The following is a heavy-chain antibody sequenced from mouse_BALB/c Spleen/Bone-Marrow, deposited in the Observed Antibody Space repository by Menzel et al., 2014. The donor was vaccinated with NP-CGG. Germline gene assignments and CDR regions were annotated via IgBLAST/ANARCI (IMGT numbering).Heavy chain of an antibody. V-gene: IGHV2-9*02. Sequence: VKLMESGPGLVAPSQSLSITCTVSEFSLSSYGVHWVRQPPGKGLEWLGVIWAGGSINYNSALMSRLSISKDNSKSXVFLKMKSLQNDDTAMYYCAREGRGSYGSSGYAMDYWGQGTSVTVSS. CDR1: EFSLSSYG. J-gene: IGHJ4*01. CDR3: AREGRGSYGSSGYAMDY. D-gene: IGHD1-1*01. CDR2: IWAGGSI.